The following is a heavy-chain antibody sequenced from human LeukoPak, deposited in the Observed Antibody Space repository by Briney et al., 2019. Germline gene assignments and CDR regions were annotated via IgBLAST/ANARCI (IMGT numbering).Heavy chain of an antibody. V-gene: IGHV4-61*02. CDR1: GGSISSGSYY. CDR3: ARVDYSKHDDYYYYYMDV. D-gene: IGHD4-11*01. Sequence: SETLSLTCTVSGGSISSGSYYWSWIRQPAGKGLEWIGRIYTSGSTNYNPSLKSRVTISVDTSKNQFSLKLSSVTAADTAVYYCARVDYSKHDDYYYYYMDVWGKGTTVTVSS. CDR2: IYTSGST. J-gene: IGHJ6*03.